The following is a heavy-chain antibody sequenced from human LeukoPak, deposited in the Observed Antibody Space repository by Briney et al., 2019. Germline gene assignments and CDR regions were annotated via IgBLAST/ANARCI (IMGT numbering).Heavy chain of an antibody. CDR3: VRGGSYTFDP. Sequence: GGSLRLSCSAFGFTLSHYWMTWVRQAPGKGLEWVASIKEDGSEKSYVDSVKGRFTISRDNAKNSLYLQMNSLGAEDTAVYYCVRGGSYTFDPWGQGTLVTVSS. D-gene: IGHD1-26*01. J-gene: IGHJ5*02. CDR1: GFTLSHYW. CDR2: IKEDGSEK. V-gene: IGHV3-7*01.